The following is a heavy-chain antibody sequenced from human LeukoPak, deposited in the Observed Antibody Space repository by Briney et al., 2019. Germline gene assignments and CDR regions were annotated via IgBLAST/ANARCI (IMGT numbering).Heavy chain of an antibody. CDR1: GFTFSGYT. D-gene: IGHD2-2*01. Sequence: GGSRRLSCAASGFTFSGYTMHWVRQAPGKGLEWVAVISYDGSVKSYADSVKGRFTISRDNSKNTLYLQMNSLRAEDTAVYYCAKFSRAVVVPAASMDVWGKGTTVTVSS. J-gene: IGHJ6*04. V-gene: IGHV3-30-3*02. CDR2: ISYDGSVK. CDR3: AKFSRAVVVPAASMDV.